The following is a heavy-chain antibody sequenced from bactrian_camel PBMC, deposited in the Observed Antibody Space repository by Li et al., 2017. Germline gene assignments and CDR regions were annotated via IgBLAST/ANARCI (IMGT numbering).Heavy chain of an antibody. V-gene: IGHV3S39*01. CDR3: AAARRYCYSTSWRSAEFGY. CDR1: GHTANRYC. D-gene: IGHD3*01. J-gene: IGHJ6*01. Sequence: QVQLVESGGGSVQAGGSLRLTCLVSGHTANRYCMGWIRQAPGKEREGVAYINRDGGATYYVDSVKGRFFISQDNAKTTLILHMNNLKPEDTAMYYCAAARRYCYSTSWRSAEFGYWGQGTQVTVS. CDR2: INRDGGAT.